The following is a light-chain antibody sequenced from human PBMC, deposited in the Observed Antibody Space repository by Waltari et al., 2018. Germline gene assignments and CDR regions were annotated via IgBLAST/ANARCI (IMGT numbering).Light chain of an antibody. CDR3: CSNVGSSVF. J-gene: IGLJ2*01. CDR1: NLKLRSYNL. V-gene: IGLV2-23*03. CDR2: EGN. Sequence: QPALPQPAPVPGHPAQSTTPSSTASNLKLRSYNLASWYQQHPGKAPKLLIYEGNRRPSGVSNRVSGSTSDNTASLTLSGLQAEDEADYYCCSNVGSSVFFGGGTKLTVL.